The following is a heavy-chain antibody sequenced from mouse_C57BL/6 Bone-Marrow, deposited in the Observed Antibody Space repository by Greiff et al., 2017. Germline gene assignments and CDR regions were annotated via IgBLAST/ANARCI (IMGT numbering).Heavy chain of an antibody. D-gene: IGHD1-1*01. V-gene: IGHV1-69*01. Sequence: QVQLQQPGAELVMPGASVKLSCKASGYTFTSYWMHWVKQRPGQGLEWIGEIDPSDSYTNYNQKFKGKSTLTGDKSSSTAYMQLSSLTSEDSAVYYCARLGTSVTYYAVYYGGQGNSVTVSA. CDR2: IDPSDSYT. CDR3: ARLGTSVTYYAVYY. CDR1: GYTFTSYW. J-gene: IGHJ4*01.